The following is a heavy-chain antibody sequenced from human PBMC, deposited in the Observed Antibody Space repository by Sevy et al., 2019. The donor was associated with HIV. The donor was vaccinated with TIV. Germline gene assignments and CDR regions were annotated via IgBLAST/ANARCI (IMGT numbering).Heavy chain of an antibody. CDR2: IYYSGST. J-gene: IGHJ4*02. CDR1: GGSISSSSYC. Sequence: SETLSLTCTVSGGSISSSSYCWGWIRQPPGKGLEWIGSIYYSGSTYYNPSLKSRVTISVDTSKNQFSLKLSSVTAADTAVYYCARHWATVTKAYYFDYWGQGTLVTVSS. D-gene: IGHD4-17*01. V-gene: IGHV4-39*01. CDR3: ARHWATVTKAYYFDY.